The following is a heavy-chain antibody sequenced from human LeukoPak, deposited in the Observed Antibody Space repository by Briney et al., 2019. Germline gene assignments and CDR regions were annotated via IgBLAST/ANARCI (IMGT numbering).Heavy chain of an antibody. CDR3: ARDSFQLRYSGYDFVDY. Sequence: ASVKVSCKASGYTFTGYYTHWVRQAPGQGLEWMGWINPNSGGTNYAQKFQGRVTMTRDTSISTAYMELSRLRSDDTAVYYCARDSFQLRYSGYDFVDYWGQGTLVTVSS. D-gene: IGHD5-12*01. V-gene: IGHV1-2*02. CDR1: GYTFTGYY. J-gene: IGHJ4*02. CDR2: INPNSGGT.